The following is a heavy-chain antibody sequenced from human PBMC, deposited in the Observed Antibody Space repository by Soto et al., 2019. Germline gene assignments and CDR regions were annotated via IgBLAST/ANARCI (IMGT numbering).Heavy chain of an antibody. CDR3: ASDYYNFYDSSGYYRSPAY. CDR2: ISYDGSDK. CDR1: GFTFSSYA. Sequence: PGGSLRLSCAASGFTFSSYAMHWVRQAPGKGLEWVALISYDGSDKDYADSVKGRFTISRDNSRNTPFLQMNSLTAEDTAVYYCASDYYNFYDSSGYYRSPAYWGQLSLVTVSS. J-gene: IGHJ4*02. D-gene: IGHD3-22*01. V-gene: IGHV3-30-3*01.